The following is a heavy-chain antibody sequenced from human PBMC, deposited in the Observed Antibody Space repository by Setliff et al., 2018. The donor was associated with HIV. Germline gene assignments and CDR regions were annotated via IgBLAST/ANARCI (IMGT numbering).Heavy chain of an antibody. J-gene: IGHJ4*02. CDR2: TNPQSDIA. Sequence: SVKVSCKASGFTFNHYALSWVRQAPGQRPEWMGGTNPQSDIANYAQRFQGRVTITADHSTTTTYMELTSLRADDTAVYYCVRTDYGGNSGGNYFDYWGQGSLVTVSS. CDR3: VRTDYGGNSGGNYFDY. D-gene: IGHD4-17*01. V-gene: IGHV1-69*10. CDR1: GFTFNHYA.